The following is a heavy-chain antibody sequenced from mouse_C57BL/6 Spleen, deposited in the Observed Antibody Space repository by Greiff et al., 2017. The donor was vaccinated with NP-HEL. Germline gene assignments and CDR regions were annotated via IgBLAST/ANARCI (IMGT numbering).Heavy chain of an antibody. CDR2: IYPRSGNP. D-gene: IGHD4-1*01. CDR3: ARSNWDEDYYAMDY. J-gene: IGHJ4*01. V-gene: IGHV1-81*01. Sequence: QVQLQQSGAELARPGASVKLSCKASGYTFTSYGISWVKQRTGQGLEWIGEIYPRSGNPYYNEKFKGKATLTADKSSSTAYMELRSLTSEDSAVYFCARSNWDEDYYAMDYWGQGTSVTVSS. CDR1: GYTFTSYG.